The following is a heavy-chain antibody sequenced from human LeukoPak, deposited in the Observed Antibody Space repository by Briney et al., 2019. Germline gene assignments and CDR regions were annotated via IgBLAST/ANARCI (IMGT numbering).Heavy chain of an antibody. D-gene: IGHD6-19*01. CDR3: ARERPVAGLGLGDDAFDI. V-gene: IGHV4-4*07. J-gene: IGHJ3*02. CDR1: GGSISSYY. CDR2: IYISGST. Sequence: PSETLSLTSTVSGGSISSYYWSWIRQPAGKGLEWIGRIYISGSTNYNPSLKSRVTMSVDTSKNQFSLKLSSVTAADTAVYYCARERPVAGLGLGDDAFDIWGQGTMVTVSS.